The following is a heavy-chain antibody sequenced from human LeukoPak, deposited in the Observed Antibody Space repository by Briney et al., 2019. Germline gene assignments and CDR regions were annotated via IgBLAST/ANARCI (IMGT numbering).Heavy chain of an antibody. CDR3: AKEMTALTTIDY. Sequence: GGSLRLSCAPSVFTFITYAMSCVPHAPGKGLECVSGVRSSGTNTYYANVGKGRFTISRDNSKNMLYLQMSGLRAEDTAVYYCAKEMTALTTIDYWGQGTQVTVSS. D-gene: IGHD4-17*01. V-gene: IGHV3-23*01. CDR2: VRSSGTNT. J-gene: IGHJ4*02. CDR1: VFTFITYA.